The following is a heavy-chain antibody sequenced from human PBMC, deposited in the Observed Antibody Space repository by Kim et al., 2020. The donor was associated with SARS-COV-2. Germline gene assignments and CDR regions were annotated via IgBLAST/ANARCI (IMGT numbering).Heavy chain of an antibody. CDR1: GGSISSGGYY. D-gene: IGHD2-2*01. Sequence: SETLSLTCTVSGGSISSGGYYWSWIRQHPGKGLEWIGYTYYSGSTYYNPSLKSRVTISVDTSKNQFSLKLSSVTAADMAVYYCVGVRTHRNIVVVPVTNWFDPWGKGTLVNVSS. V-gene: IGHV4-31*03. J-gene: IGHJ5*02. CDR3: VGVRTHRNIVVVPVTNWFDP. CDR2: TYYSGST.